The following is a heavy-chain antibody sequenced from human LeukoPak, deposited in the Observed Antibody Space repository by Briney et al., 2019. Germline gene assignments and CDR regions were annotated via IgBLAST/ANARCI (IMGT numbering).Heavy chain of an antibody. V-gene: IGHV5-51*01. CDR2: IYPGDSDT. Sequence: GESLKISCKGSGYRFTNYWIGWVRQMPGKGLEWMGIIYPGDSDTRYSPSFQGQVTISADKSISTAYLQWSSLKASDTAMYYCARQSAGVTKDFDYWGQGTLVTVSS. CDR1: GYRFTNYW. D-gene: IGHD2-2*01. J-gene: IGHJ4*02. CDR3: ARQSAGVTKDFDY.